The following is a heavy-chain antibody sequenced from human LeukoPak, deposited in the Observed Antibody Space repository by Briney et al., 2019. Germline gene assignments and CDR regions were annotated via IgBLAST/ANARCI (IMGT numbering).Heavy chain of an antibody. D-gene: IGHD3-22*01. Sequence: SETLSLTCTVSGGSIRSHYWSWIRQPPGKGLEWIGYIYYNGSTYYNPSLKSRVTISVDTSKTQFSLKLSSVTAADTAVYYCARVPYYDRSGYSYYFDYWGQGTLVTVPS. CDR2: IYYNGST. CDR1: GGSIRSHY. V-gene: IGHV4-59*11. CDR3: ARVPYYDRSGYSYYFDY. J-gene: IGHJ4*02.